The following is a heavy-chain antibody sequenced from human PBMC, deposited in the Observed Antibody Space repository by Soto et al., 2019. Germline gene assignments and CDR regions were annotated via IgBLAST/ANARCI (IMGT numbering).Heavy chain of an antibody. D-gene: IGHD5-12*01. V-gene: IGHV1-24*01. CDR2: FDPEDGET. Sequence: QVQVVQSGAEVKKPGASVKVSCKVSGHRLTELSMHWVRQAPGKGLEWMGGFDPEDGETIYAQKFQGRVTMTEDTSTDTAYMALSSLRSEDTAVYYCAAGGTRWLHSPFDYWGQGTLVTVSS. CDR1: GHRLTELS. CDR3: AAGGTRWLHSPFDY. J-gene: IGHJ4*02.